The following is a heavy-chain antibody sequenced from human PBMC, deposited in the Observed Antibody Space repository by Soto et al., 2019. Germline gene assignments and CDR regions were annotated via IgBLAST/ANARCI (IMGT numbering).Heavy chain of an antibody. V-gene: IGHV1-24*01. CDR1: GYTLTELS. J-gene: IGHJ1*01. Sequence: ASVKVSCKVSGYTLTELSMHWVRQAPGKGLEWMGGFDPEDGETIYAQKFQGRVTMTEDTSTDTAYMELSSLRSEDTAVYYCATREYYYDSSGSLGYFQHWGQGTLVTVSS. D-gene: IGHD3-22*01. CDR3: ATREYYYDSSGSLGYFQH. CDR2: FDPEDGET.